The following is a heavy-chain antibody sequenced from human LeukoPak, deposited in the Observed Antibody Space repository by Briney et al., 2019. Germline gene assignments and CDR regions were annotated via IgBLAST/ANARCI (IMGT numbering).Heavy chain of an antibody. V-gene: IGHV1-18*01. CDR1: GYTFTSYG. Sequence: ASEKVSCKASGYTFTSYGISWVRQAPGQGLEWMGWISAYNGNTNYAQKLQGRVTMTTDTSTSTAYMELRSLRSDDTAVYYCARDGGLYCSSTSCYFDYWGQGTLVTVSS. CDR2: ISAYNGNT. CDR3: ARDGGLYCSSTSCYFDY. J-gene: IGHJ4*02. D-gene: IGHD2-2*01.